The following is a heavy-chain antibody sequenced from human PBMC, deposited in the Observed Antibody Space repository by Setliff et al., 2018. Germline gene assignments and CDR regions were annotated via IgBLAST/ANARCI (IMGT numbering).Heavy chain of an antibody. J-gene: IGHJ3*02. CDR3: ARKGISALSGAFDM. Sequence: PSETLSLTCTVSGGSISSYYWSWIRQPAGKGLEWIGHIYIGGSANYNPSPKSRVTMSVDTSKNQFSLKLSSVTAADTAVYYCARKGISALSGAFDMWGQGTMVTVSS. D-gene: IGHD1-26*01. CDR2: IYIGGSA. V-gene: IGHV4-4*07. CDR1: GGSISSYY.